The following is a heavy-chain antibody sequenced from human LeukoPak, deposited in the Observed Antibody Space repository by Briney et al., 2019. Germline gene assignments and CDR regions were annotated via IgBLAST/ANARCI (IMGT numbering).Heavy chain of an antibody. V-gene: IGHV1-18*01. CDR3: ARVLKGGATKEGYFDY. CDR2: ISAYNGNT. D-gene: IGHD1-26*01. Sequence: GASVTVSCTASGYTFSDYGITWVRQAPGQGLEWMGWISAYNGNTNYAQKLQVRVTMTTDTSTSTAYMELSSQRYDDTAVYYCARVLKGGATKEGYFDYWGQGTLVTVSS. J-gene: IGHJ4*02. CDR1: GYTFSDYG.